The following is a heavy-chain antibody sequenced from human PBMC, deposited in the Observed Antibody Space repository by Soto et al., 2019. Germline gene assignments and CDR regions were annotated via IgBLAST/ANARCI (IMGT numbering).Heavy chain of an antibody. D-gene: IGHD6-13*01. CDR1: GYTFTGYY. CDR3: AREGIAAAGTLSGYYYYGMDV. V-gene: IGHV1-2*04. J-gene: IGHJ6*02. Sequence: ASVKVSCKASGYTFTGYYMHWVRQAPGQGLEWMGWINPNSGGTNYAQKFQGWVTMTRDTSISTAYMELSRLRSDDTAVYYCAREGIAAAGTLSGYYYYGMDVRGQGTTVTVSS. CDR2: INPNSGGT.